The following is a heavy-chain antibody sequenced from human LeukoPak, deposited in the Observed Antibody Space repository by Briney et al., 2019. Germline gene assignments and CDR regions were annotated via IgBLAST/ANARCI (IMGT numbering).Heavy chain of an antibody. Sequence: SETLSLTCAVSGGSISSSNWGCWVRQPPGKGLGWIGEIYIGRSTNYNPSLKSRVTISVDKSKNQFSLKLRSVTAADTAVYYCARGVGYCSGGSCWGFRYWGQGTLVTVSS. CDR3: ARGVGYCSGGSCWGFRY. CDR2: IYIGRST. CDR1: GGSISSSNW. V-gene: IGHV4-4*02. D-gene: IGHD2-15*01. J-gene: IGHJ4*02.